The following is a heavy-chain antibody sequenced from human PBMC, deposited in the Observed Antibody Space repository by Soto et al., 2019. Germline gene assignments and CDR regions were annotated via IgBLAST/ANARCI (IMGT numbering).Heavy chain of an antibody. CDR3: ARAGASGMDV. J-gene: IGHJ6*02. CDR1: GGSISSYY. V-gene: IGHV4-59*01. CDR2: IYYSGST. D-gene: IGHD1-26*01. Sequence: PSETLSLTCTVSGGSISSYYWSWIRQPPGKGLEWIGYIYYSGSTNYNPSLKSRVTISVDTSKNQFSLKLSSVTAADTAVYYCARAGASGMDVWGQGTTVTVSS.